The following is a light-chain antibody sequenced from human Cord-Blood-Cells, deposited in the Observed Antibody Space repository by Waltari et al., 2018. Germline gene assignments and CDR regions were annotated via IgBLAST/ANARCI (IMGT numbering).Light chain of an antibody. Sequence: DIQMPPSPTSLSASVGHSGTITCRASQRISSYLNRYQQKPGQAPKPLIYAASSLQGGVPSRFSGSGSGTDFTLTISSLQPEDFATYYCQQSYSTPYTFGQGTKLEIK. CDR1: QRISSY. V-gene: IGKV1-39*01. J-gene: IGKJ2*01. CDR2: AAS. CDR3: QQSYSTPYT.